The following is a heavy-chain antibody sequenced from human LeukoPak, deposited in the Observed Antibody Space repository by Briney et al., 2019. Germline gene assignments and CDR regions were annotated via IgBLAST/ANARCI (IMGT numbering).Heavy chain of an antibody. CDR2: IIPIFGTA. V-gene: IGHV1-69*13. J-gene: IGHJ4*02. CDR1: GGTFSSYA. Sequence: SVKVSCKASGGTFSSYAISWVRQAPGRGLEWMGGIIPIFGTANYAQKFQGRVTITADESTSTAYMELSSLRSEDTAVYYCARVLYYYDSSGYSSGFDYFDYWGQGTLVTVSS. CDR3: ARVLYYYDSSGYSSGFDYFDY. D-gene: IGHD3-22*01.